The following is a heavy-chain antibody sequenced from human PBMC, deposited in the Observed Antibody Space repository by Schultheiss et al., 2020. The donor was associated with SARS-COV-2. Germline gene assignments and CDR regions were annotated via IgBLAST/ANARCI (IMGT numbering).Heavy chain of an antibody. D-gene: IGHD3-22*01. CDR1: GFTFSSYS. CDR3: ARDQPGHYYDSSGPSAFDI. V-gene: IGHV3-21*01. CDR2: ISSSSSYI. J-gene: IGHJ3*02. Sequence: GESLKISSAASGFTFSSYSMNWVRQAPGKGLEWVSSISSSSSYIYYADSVKGRFTISRDNAKNSLYLQMNSLRAEDTAVYYCARDQPGHYYDSSGPSAFDIWGQGTMVTVSS.